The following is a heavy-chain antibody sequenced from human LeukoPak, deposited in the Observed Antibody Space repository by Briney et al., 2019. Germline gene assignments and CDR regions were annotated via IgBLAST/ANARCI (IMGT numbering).Heavy chain of an antibody. J-gene: IGHJ6*02. D-gene: IGHD5/OR15-5a*01. CDR2: IYYSGST. CDR3: AREIVSSYYYNGMDV. Sequence: PSETLSPTCAVYGGSFSGYYWGWIRQPPGKGLEWIGSIYYSGSTYYNPSLKSRLTISIDTAKNQFSLSLSSVTAADTAVYFCAREIVSSYYYNGMDVWGQGTTVTVSS. V-gene: IGHV4-34*11. CDR1: GGSFSGYY.